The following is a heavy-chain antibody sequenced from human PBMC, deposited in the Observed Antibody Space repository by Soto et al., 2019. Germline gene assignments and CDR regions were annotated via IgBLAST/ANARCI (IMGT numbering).Heavy chain of an antibody. CDR1: GFKFSNYA. CDR3: AKDRRAGGNSAFYFDF. Sequence: GGSRRRSCAASGFKFSNYAMSWVRQAPGKGLEWVSLISATGGGTYYADSVNGRFTISRDNSYNTLYLQVHSLTAEDTAVYYCAKDRRAGGNSAFYFDFWGQGAQVTVSS. J-gene: IGHJ4*02. D-gene: IGHD3-16*01. V-gene: IGHV3-23*01. CDR2: ISATGGGT.